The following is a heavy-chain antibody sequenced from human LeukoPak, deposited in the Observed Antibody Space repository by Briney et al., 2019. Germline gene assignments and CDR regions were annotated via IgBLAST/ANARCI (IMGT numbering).Heavy chain of an antibody. CDR1: GYTFTGYY. Sequence: ASVKVSCKASGYTFTGYYMHWVRQAPGQGLEWMGWINPNSGGTNCAQKFQGRVTMTRDTSISTAYMELSRLRSDDTAVYYCARGRKWELPSNWGQGTLVTVSS. J-gene: IGHJ4*02. D-gene: IGHD1-26*01. CDR2: INPNSGGT. CDR3: ARGRKWELPSN. V-gene: IGHV1-2*02.